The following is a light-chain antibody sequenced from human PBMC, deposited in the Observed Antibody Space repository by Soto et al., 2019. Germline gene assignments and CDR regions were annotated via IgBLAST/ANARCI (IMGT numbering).Light chain of an antibody. CDR3: QQYGSSPPYT. CDR1: QSFSATY. CDR2: GAS. V-gene: IGKV3-20*01. J-gene: IGKJ2*01. Sequence: EIVLTQSPGTLSLSPGGRATLSCRASQSFSATYLAWYQQKPGQAPKFLIYGASNRATGIPDRFRGSGSGTDFTLTIIRLEPEDFAVYYCQQYGSSPPYTFGQGTKLEIK.